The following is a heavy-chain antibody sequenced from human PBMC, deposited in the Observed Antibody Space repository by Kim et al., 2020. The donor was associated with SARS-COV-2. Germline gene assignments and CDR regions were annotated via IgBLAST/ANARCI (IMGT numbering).Heavy chain of an antibody. V-gene: IGHV1-69*01. J-gene: IGHJ4*02. Sequence: NYAQKFQGRVTITADESTSTAYMELSSLRSEDTAVYYCANGYSSSWTFDYWGQGTLVTVSS. D-gene: IGHD6-13*01. CDR3: ANGYSSSWTFDY.